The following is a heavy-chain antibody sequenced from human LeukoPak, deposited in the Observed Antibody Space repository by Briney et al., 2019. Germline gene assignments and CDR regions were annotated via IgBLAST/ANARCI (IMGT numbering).Heavy chain of an antibody. V-gene: IGHV5-51*01. D-gene: IGHD6-13*01. CDR3: ARQGAAGKYYYYYMDF. CDR2: IYPDDSNT. Sequence: GESLKISCRGSGYHFPIYWMGWVRQMPGQGLEWRGIIYPDDSNTIYGPSFQGQVTISADKSINTAYLEWSSLKASDTAIYYCARQGAAGKYYYYYMDFWGKGATVTVSS. CDR1: GYHFPIYW. J-gene: IGHJ6*03.